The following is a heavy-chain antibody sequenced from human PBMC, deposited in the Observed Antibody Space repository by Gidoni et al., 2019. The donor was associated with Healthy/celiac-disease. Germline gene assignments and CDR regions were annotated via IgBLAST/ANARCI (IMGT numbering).Heavy chain of an antibody. CDR3: ARENYDILTGLDY. CDR1: GFTFSSYA. D-gene: IGHD3-9*01. Sequence: QVQLVESGGGVVQPGRSLRLSCAASGFTFSSYAMHWVRQAQGKGLEVVAVISYDGSNKYYADSVKGRFTISRDNSKNTLYLQMNSLRAEDTAVYYCARENYDILTGLDYWGQGTLVTVSS. CDR2: ISYDGSNK. J-gene: IGHJ4*02. V-gene: IGHV3-30-3*01.